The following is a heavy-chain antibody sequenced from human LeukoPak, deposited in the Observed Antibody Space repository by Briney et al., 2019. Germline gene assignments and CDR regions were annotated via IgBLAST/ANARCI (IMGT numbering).Heavy chain of an antibody. CDR1: GFTVSDNY. D-gene: IGHD3-22*01. CDR3: ARAAYDSNGYTANHDY. Sequence: GGSLRLSCAASGFTVSDNYMSWVRQAPGKGLEWVSVLYSDGTTYYADSVEGRFTISRDNSKNTLYLQMNNLRAEDTAVYYCARAAYDSNGYTANHDYWGQGTLVTVSS. V-gene: IGHV3-53*01. J-gene: IGHJ4*02. CDR2: LYSDGTT.